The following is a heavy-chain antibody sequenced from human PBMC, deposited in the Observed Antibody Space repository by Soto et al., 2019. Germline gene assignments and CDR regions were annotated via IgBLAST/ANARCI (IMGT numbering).Heavy chain of an antibody. D-gene: IGHD3-10*01. J-gene: IGHJ6*02. CDR2: IYYSGST. Sequence: SETLSLTCTVSGGSISSGGYYWSWIRQHPGKGLEWIGYIYYSGSTYYNPSLKSRVTISVDTSKNQFSLKLSSVTAADTAVYYCAREDPTRITMVRGAHPYYGMDVWGQGTTVTVSS. CDR1: GGSISSGGYY. V-gene: IGHV4-31*03. CDR3: AREDPTRITMVRGAHPYYGMDV.